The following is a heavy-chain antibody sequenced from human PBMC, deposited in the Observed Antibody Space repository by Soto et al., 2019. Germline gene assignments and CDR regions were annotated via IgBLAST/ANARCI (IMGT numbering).Heavy chain of an antibody. Sequence: SETLSLTCAVYGGSFSGYYWSWIRQPPGRGLEWIGEINHSGSTNYNPSLKSRVTISVDTSKNQFSLKLSSVTAADTAVYYCARLGFEQQLALFDYGMDVWGQGTTVTVSS. CDR1: GGSFSGYY. CDR2: INHSGST. V-gene: IGHV4-34*01. D-gene: IGHD6-13*01. CDR3: ARLGFEQQLALFDYGMDV. J-gene: IGHJ6*02.